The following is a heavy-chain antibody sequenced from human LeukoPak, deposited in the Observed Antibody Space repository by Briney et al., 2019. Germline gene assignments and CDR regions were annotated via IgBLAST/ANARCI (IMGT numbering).Heavy chain of an antibody. V-gene: IGHV3-9*01. J-gene: IGHJ4*02. Sequence: PGRSLRLSCAASAFTFDDYAMHWVRQAPGKGLEWVSGISWNSGSIGYADSVKGRFTISRDNAKNSLYLQMNSLRAEDTALYYCAIWTGSLDYWGQGTLVTVSS. CDR1: AFTFDDYA. D-gene: IGHD3-10*01. CDR3: AIWTGSLDY. CDR2: ISWNSGSI.